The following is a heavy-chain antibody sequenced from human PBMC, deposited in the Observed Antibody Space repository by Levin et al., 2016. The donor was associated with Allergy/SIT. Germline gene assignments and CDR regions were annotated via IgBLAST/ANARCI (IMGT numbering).Heavy chain of an antibody. J-gene: IGHJ4*02. V-gene: IGHV4-59*01. Sequence: SETLSLTCAVYGGSFSSYYWSWIRQPPGKGLEWIGYIYYSGSTNYNPSLKSRVTISVDTSKNQFSLKLSSVTAVDTAVYYCARVRYSGYEYYFDYWGQGTLVTVSS. CDR3: ARVRYSGYEYYFDY. D-gene: IGHD5-12*01. CDR1: GGSFSSYY. CDR2: IYYSGST.